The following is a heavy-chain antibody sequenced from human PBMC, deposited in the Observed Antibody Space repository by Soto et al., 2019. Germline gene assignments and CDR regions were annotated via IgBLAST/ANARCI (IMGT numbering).Heavy chain of an antibody. D-gene: IGHD2-21*02. Sequence: SETLSLTCTVSGGSISSGDYYWCWIRQPPGKGLEWIGYIYYSGSTYYNPSLKSRVTISVDTSKNQFSLKLSSVTAADTAVYYCARDNRPYCGGDCYPESYYYYGMDVWGQGTTVTVSS. V-gene: IGHV4-30-4*01. CDR3: ARDNRPYCGGDCYPESYYYYGMDV. CDR2: IYYSGST. CDR1: GGSISSGDYY. J-gene: IGHJ6*02.